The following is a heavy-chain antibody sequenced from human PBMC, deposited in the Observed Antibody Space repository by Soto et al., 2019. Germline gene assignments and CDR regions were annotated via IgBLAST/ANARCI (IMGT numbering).Heavy chain of an antibody. CDR2: IIPIFGTA. Sequence: SVKVSCKASGGTFSIYAISCVRQAPGQGLEWMGGIIPIFGTANYAQKFQGRVTITADESTSTAYMELSSLRSEDTAVYYCARGVEMATSFDYWGQGTLVTVSS. J-gene: IGHJ4*02. CDR1: GGTFSIYA. V-gene: IGHV1-69*13. D-gene: IGHD5-12*01. CDR3: ARGVEMATSFDY.